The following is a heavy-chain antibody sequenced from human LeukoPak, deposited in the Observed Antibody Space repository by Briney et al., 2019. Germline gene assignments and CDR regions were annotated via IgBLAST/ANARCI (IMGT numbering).Heavy chain of an antibody. J-gene: IGHJ4*02. CDR3: ARWRLGYNSQSNYFDY. Sequence: GGSLRLSCAASGFTFSSYWMSWVRQAPGKGLEWVANIKQDGSEKYYVDSVKGRFTFSRDNAKNSLYLQMNSLRAEDTAVYYCARWRLGYNSQSNYFDYWGQGTLVTVSS. D-gene: IGHD1-1*01. CDR2: IKQDGSEK. V-gene: IGHV3-7*03. CDR1: GFTFSSYW.